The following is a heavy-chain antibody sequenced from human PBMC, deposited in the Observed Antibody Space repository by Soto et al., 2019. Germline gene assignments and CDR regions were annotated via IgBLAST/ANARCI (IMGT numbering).Heavy chain of an antibody. Sequence: QVQLQQWGAGLLKPSETLSLTCAVYGGSFSDYYWSWIRQTPGKGLGWIGEINHSGSTNYNPSLKSRVTISGDTSKNQFSLKVSSVTAADMAVYYCARQIPARESYGMDVWGQGTTVTVSS. V-gene: IGHV4-34*01. J-gene: IGHJ6*02. CDR2: INHSGST. D-gene: IGHD2-2*01. CDR3: ARQIPARESYGMDV. CDR1: GGSFSDYY.